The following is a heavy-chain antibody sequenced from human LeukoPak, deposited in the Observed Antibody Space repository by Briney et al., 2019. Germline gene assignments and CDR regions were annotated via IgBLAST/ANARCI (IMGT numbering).Heavy chain of an antibody. Sequence: PGGSLRLSCAASGFTFSNDGTSWVRQAPGKGLEWVSSISGSGRTTYYTDSVKGRFSISRDNSKGTLYLQMDSLRDEDTAVYYCAKSDTGGNYFPFDYWGQGTLVTVSS. D-gene: IGHD3-22*01. J-gene: IGHJ4*02. CDR3: AKSDTGGNYFPFDY. CDR1: GFTFSNDG. V-gene: IGHV3-23*01. CDR2: ISGSGRTT.